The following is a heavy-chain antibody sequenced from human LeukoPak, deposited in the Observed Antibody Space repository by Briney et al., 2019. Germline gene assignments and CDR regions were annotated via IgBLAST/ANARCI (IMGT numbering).Heavy chain of an antibody. CDR3: ARDPAVARGSTTGAFDC. D-gene: IGHD4-11*01. CDR2: INWNGGST. Sequence: PGGSLRLSCAASGFTFDDYGMSWVRQAPGKGLEWVSGINWNGGSTGYADSVKGRFTISRDNAKNSLYLQMNSLRAEDTALYYCARDPAVARGSTTGAFDCWGQGTLVTVSS. V-gene: IGHV3-20*04. J-gene: IGHJ4*02. CDR1: GFTFDDYG.